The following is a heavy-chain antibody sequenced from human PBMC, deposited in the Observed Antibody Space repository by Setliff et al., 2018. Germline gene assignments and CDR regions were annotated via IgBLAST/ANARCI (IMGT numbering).Heavy chain of an antibody. D-gene: IGHD3-22*01. CDR3: ARDTSSDWAAWFDP. J-gene: IGHJ5*02. V-gene: IGHV4-59*12. Sequence: SETLSLTCTVSGGSISSYDWSWIRQSPGKGLEWIGNIYYSGATNYNPSLKSRVTISADTSKNQFSLRLTSVTAADTAIYYCARDTSSDWAAWFDPWSQGILVTVSS. CDR2: IYYSGAT. CDR1: GGSISSYD.